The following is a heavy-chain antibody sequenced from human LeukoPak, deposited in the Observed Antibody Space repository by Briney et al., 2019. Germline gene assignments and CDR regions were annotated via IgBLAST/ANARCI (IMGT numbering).Heavy chain of an antibody. Sequence: GESLKISCKGSGYSFSSYWIAWVRQIPGKGLELMGIIYPGDSDTRYSPSFQGQVTISVDKSITTAYVQWSSLKASDTAMYYCASLRSYSDAFDIWGQGTMVTVSS. J-gene: IGHJ3*02. CDR2: IYPGDSDT. V-gene: IGHV5-51*01. CDR1: GYSFSSYW. CDR3: ASLRSYSDAFDI. D-gene: IGHD2-21*01.